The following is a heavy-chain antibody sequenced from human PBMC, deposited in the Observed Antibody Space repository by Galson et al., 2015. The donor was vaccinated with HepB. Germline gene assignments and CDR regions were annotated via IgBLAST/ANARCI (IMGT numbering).Heavy chain of an antibody. CDR2: ISSSSSYI. Sequence: SLRLSCAASGFTFSSYSMNWVRQAPGKGLEWVSSISSSSSYIYYADSVKGRFTISRDNAKNSLYLQMNSLRAEDTAVYYCARLSLEYSSSPGDNWFDPWGQGTLVTVSS. J-gene: IGHJ5*02. CDR1: GFTFSSYS. CDR3: ARLSLEYSSSPGDNWFDP. V-gene: IGHV3-21*01. D-gene: IGHD6-6*01.